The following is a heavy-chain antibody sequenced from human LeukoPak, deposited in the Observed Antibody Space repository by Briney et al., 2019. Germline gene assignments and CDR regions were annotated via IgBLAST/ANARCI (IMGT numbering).Heavy chain of an antibody. CDR3: AREHSYGYVEDTFDY. CDR2: IKQDGSEK. D-gene: IGHD5-18*01. Sequence: GGSLRLSCAASGFTFSSYWMSWVRQAPGKGLEWVANIKQDGSEKYYVDSVKGRFTISRDNAKNSQYLQMNSLRAEDTAVYYCAREHSYGYVEDTFDYWGRGTLVTVSS. J-gene: IGHJ4*02. V-gene: IGHV3-7*01. CDR1: GFTFSSYW.